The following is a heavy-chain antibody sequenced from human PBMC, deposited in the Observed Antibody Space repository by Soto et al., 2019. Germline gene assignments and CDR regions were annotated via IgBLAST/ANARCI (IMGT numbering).Heavy chain of an antibody. Sequence: QLQLQESGSGLVRPSQTLSLTCAVSGSSISSGGYSWNGIRQPPGKGLEWIGYIYHSGSTLYNPSVKSRVTISVDKSKNQFSLKLTSATAADTAVYYCARDQLEGNWFDPWGQGTLVTVSS. V-gene: IGHV4-30-2*01. CDR3: ARDQLEGNWFDP. D-gene: IGHD1-1*01. J-gene: IGHJ5*02. CDR2: IYHSGST. CDR1: GSSISSGGYS.